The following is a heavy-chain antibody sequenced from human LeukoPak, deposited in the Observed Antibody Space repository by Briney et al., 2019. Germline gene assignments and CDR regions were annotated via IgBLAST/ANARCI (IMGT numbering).Heavy chain of an antibody. D-gene: IGHD3-22*01. CDR1: GGSISSYY. Sequence: PSETLSLTCIVSGGSISSYYWSWIRQPPGKGLEWIGYIYYSGSTNYNPSLKSRVTISVDTSKNQFSLKLSSVTAADTAVYYCALAKPYYDSSGYYLGWFDPWGQGTLVTVSS. J-gene: IGHJ5*02. CDR2: IYYSGST. V-gene: IGHV4-59*08. CDR3: ALAKPYYDSSGYYLGWFDP.